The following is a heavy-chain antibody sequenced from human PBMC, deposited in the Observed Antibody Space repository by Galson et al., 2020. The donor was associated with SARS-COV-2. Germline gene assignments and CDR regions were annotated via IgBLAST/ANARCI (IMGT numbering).Heavy chain of an antibody. D-gene: IGHD5-18*01. CDR1: GYTFTGYY. CDR2: INPNSGGP. Sequence: ASVKVSCKASGYTFTGYYMHWVRQAPGQGLEWMGWINPNSGGPNYAQKFQGRVTMTRDTSISTAYMELSRLRSDDTAVYYCARDMSGIQLWLMYGMDVWGEGTTVTVSS. V-gene: IGHV1-2*02. CDR3: ARDMSGIQLWLMYGMDV. J-gene: IGHJ6*04.